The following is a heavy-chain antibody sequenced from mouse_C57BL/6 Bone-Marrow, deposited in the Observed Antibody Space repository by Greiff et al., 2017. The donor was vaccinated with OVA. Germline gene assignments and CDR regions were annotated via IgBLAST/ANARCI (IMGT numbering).Heavy chain of an antibody. CDR2: IYPGSGNT. CDR1: GYTFTDYY. V-gene: IGHV1-76*01. CDR3: TREGYYYSNRFDY. D-gene: IGHD1-1*01. Sequence: QVQLQQSGAELVRPGASVTLSCKASGYTFTDYYINWVKQRPGQGLEWIARIYPGSGNTYYNEKFKGKATLTAEKSSSTSYMQLSSLTSEDSAVYYCTREGYYYSNRFDYWGQGTTLTVSS. J-gene: IGHJ2*01.